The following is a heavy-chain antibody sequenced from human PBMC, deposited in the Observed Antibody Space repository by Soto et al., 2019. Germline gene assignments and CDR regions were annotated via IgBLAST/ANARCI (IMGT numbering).Heavy chain of an antibody. Sequence: ASVKVSCKVSGYTLTELSMHWVRQAPGKGLEWMGGFDPEDGETIYAQKFQGRVTMTEDTSTDTAYMELSSLRSEDTAVYYCATGSLVSRGKPYYYYMDVWGKGTTVTVSS. D-gene: IGHD2-8*01. CDR3: ATGSLVSRGKPYYYYMDV. CDR2: FDPEDGET. V-gene: IGHV1-24*01. J-gene: IGHJ6*03. CDR1: GYTLTELS.